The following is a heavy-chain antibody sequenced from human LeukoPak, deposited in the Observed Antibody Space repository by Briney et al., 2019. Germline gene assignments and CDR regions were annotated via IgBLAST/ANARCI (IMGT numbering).Heavy chain of an antibody. CDR3: ARHDAGIAARPFDN. Sequence: SETLSLTCTVYGGSISTYYWSWIRRPPGKGLEWIAYIHASGPTNYNPSLKSRITISVDTSKNQFSLKLSSVTAADTVVYYCARHDAGIAARPFDNWGREPWSPSPQ. V-gene: IGHV4-4*09. CDR1: GGSISTYY. D-gene: IGHD6-6*01. J-gene: IGHJ4*02. CDR2: IHASGPT.